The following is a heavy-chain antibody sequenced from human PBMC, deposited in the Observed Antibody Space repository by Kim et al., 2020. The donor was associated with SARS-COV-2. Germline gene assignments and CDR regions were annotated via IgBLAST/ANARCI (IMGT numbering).Heavy chain of an antibody. V-gene: IGHV1-18*01. CDR1: GYTFTSYG. J-gene: IGHJ5*02. CDR2: ISAYNGNT. D-gene: IGHD6-13*01. Sequence: ASVKVSCKASGYTFTSYGISWVRQAPGQGLEWMGWISAYNGNTNYAQKLQGRVTMTTDTSTSTAYMELRSLRSDDTAVYYCARDGKKYQQLVFGSVWFDPWGQGTLVTVSS. CDR3: ARDGKKYQQLVFGSVWFDP.